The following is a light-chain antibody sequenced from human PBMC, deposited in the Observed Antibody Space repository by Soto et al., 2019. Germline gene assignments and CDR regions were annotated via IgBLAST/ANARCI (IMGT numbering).Light chain of an antibody. J-gene: IGKJ2*01. CDR3: QQYGSSPYT. Sequence: EIVLTQSPGTLSLSPGERATLSCRASQSVRSNYLAWYHQKPGQAPRLLIFGASSRATGSPDRFSGSGSGTDFTLNISRLEPEDFVVYYCQQYGSSPYTFGQGTRLEIK. CDR2: GAS. CDR1: QSVRSNY. V-gene: IGKV3-20*01.